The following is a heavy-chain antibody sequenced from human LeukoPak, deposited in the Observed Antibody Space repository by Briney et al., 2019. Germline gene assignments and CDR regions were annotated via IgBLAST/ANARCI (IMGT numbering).Heavy chain of an antibody. CDR2: ISWNSGSI. CDR1: GFTFDDYA. CDR3: AKDMGSSGGDY. V-gene: IGHV3-9*01. Sequence: GGSLRLSCAASGFTFDDYAMHWVRQAPGKGLEWVSGISWNSGSIGYADSVKGRFTISRDNAKNSLYLQMNSLRAEDTALYYCAKDMGSSGGDYWGQGTLVTVSS. D-gene: IGHD6-19*01. J-gene: IGHJ4*02.